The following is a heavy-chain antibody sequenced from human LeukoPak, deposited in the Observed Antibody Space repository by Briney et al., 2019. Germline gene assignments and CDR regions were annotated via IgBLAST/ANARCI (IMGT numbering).Heavy chain of an antibody. J-gene: IGHJ4*02. CDR2: IYYSGST. Sequence: PSETLSLTCTVSGGSISSYYWSWIRQPPGKGLEWIGYIYYSGSTYYNPSLKSRVTISVDTSKNQFSLKLSSVTAADTAVYYCAREGELLWFGELYYYFDYWGQGTLVTVSS. CDR1: GGSISSYY. D-gene: IGHD3-10*01. CDR3: AREGELLWFGELYYYFDY. V-gene: IGHV4-59*12.